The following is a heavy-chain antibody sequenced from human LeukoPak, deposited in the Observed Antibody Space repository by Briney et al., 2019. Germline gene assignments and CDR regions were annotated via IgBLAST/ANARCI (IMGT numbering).Heavy chain of an antibody. CDR2: IYPGDSDT. Sequence: RGESLKISCKGSGYSLTSYWIGWVRQMPGKGLEWMGIIYPGDSDTRYSPSFQGQVTISADKSISTAYLQWSSLKASDTAMYYCAKTYYDILTGYLRWDAFDIWGQGTMVTVSS. CDR3: AKTYYDILTGYLRWDAFDI. D-gene: IGHD3-9*01. V-gene: IGHV5-51*01. CDR1: GYSLTSYW. J-gene: IGHJ3*02.